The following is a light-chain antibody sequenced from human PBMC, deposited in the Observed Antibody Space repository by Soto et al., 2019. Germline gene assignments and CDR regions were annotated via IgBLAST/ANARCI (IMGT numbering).Light chain of an antibody. CDR1: SSDVGGYNY. Sequence: QSALTQPASVSGSPGQSITISCTGTSSDVGGYNYVCWYQQHPGKAPQLMIYDVSNRPSGVSNRFSGSKSGNTASLTISGLQAEDEADYYCSSYTSSSTYVVFGGGTKLTVL. CDR3: SSYTSSSTYVV. V-gene: IGLV2-14*01. CDR2: DVS. J-gene: IGLJ2*01.